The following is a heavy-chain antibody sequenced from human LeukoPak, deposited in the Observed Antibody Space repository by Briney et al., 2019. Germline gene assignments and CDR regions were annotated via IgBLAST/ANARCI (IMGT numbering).Heavy chain of an antibody. CDR1: GFTFSSYG. Sequence: LRLSCAASGFTFSSYGMSWIRQPPGKGLQWIGQIDHSGSTHSIPSLKSRVTISLDTSQSQVSLKVNSVTAADAAVYFCARGGNGWYFDLWGRGTLVTVSS. CDR2: IDHSGST. J-gene: IGHJ2*01. CDR3: ARGGNGWYFDL. D-gene: IGHD1-14*01. V-gene: IGHV4-34*01.